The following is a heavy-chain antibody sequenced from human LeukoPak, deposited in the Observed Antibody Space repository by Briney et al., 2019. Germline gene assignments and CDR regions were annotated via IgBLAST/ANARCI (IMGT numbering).Heavy chain of an antibody. CDR1: GFTFSSYG. CDR3: ARDHELLMVRGVIGGMDV. Sequence: PGGSLRLSCAASGFTFSSYGMHWVRQAPGKGLEWVAFIRYDGSNKYYADSVKGRFTISRDNSKNTLYLQMNSLRAEDTAVYYCARDHELLMVRGVIGGMDVWGQGTTVTVSS. CDR2: IRYDGSNK. D-gene: IGHD3-10*01. J-gene: IGHJ6*02. V-gene: IGHV3-30*02.